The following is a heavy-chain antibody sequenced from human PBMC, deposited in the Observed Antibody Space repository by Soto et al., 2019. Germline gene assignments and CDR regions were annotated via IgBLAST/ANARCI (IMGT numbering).Heavy chain of an antibody. J-gene: IGHJ3*02. D-gene: IGHD4-4*01. CDR3: ARSTVRHAFDI. CDR2: IYDNGNT. V-gene: IGHV4-59*11. CDR1: SSHY. Sequence: SSHYWNWIRQPPGKGLEWIGHIYDNGNTNYNPSLRTRVTISLDTSKRQFSLRLTSVTAADTAIYFCARSTVRHAFDIWGQGTVVTVSS.